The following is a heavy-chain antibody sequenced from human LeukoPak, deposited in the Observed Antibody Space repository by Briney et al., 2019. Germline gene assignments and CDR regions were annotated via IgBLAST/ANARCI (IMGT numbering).Heavy chain of an antibody. Sequence: GGTLRLSCAASGFTLSSYGMSWVRQAPGKGLEWVANIKQYGSQKSYVDSVKGRFTISRDNANNPLYLQMNSLRAEDTAVYYCARVSFAARWDWGQGTLVTVSS. J-gene: IGHJ4*02. D-gene: IGHD6-6*01. CDR2: IKQYGSQK. CDR1: GFTLSSYG. CDR3: ARVSFAARWD. V-gene: IGHV3-7*01.